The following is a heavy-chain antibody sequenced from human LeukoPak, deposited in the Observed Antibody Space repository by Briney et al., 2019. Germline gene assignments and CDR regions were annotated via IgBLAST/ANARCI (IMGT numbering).Heavy chain of an antibody. CDR1: GFIFTDYW. J-gene: IGHJ5*02. Sequence: GGSLRLSCAASGFIFTDYWMNWVRQAPGRGLEWLASVKGDGSATSYVDSVKGRFTISRDSSKNTLYLQMNSLRAEDTAVYYCAKLSGGSCYSSIDLWGQGTLVTVPS. CDR2: VKGDGSAT. D-gene: IGHD2-15*01. V-gene: IGHV3-7*03. CDR3: AKLSGGSCYSSIDL.